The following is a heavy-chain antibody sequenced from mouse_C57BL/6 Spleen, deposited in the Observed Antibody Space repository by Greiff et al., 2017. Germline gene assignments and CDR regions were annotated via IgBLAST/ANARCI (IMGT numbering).Heavy chain of an antibody. D-gene: IGHD2-5*01. J-gene: IGHJ4*01. CDR2: IDPNSGGT. V-gene: IGHV1-72*01. Sequence: VQLHQPGAELVKPGASVKLSCKASGYTFTSYWMHWVKQRPGRGLEWIGRIDPNSGGTKYNEKFKSKATLTVDKPSSTAYMQLSSLTSEDSAVYYCARRGYYSNYDYYAMDYWGQGTSVTVSS. CDR1: GYTFTSYW. CDR3: ARRGYYSNYDYYAMDY.